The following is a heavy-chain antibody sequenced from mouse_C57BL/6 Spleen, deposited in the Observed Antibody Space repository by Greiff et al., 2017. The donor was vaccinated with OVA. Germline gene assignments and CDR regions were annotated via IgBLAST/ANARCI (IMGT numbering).Heavy chain of an antibody. V-gene: IGHV1-69*01. D-gene: IGHD4-1*02. CDR2: IDPSDSYT. CDR1: GYTFTSYW. Sequence: VQLQQPGAELVMPGASVKLSYKASGYTFTSYWMHWVKQRPGQGLEWIGEIDPSDSYTNYNQKFKGKSTLTVDKSSSTAYMQLSSLTSEDSAVYYCARSTGTWYFDVWGTGTTVTVSS. J-gene: IGHJ1*03. CDR3: ARSTGTWYFDV.